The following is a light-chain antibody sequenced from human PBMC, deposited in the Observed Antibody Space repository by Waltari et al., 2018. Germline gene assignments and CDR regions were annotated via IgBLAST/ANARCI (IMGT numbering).Light chain of an antibody. CDR2: RNN. CDR3: AAWDDSLSGPV. CDR1: SSNIGRNY. Sequence: QSVLPQPPSASGTPGQRVTIPCAGSSSNIGRNYVYWYQQPPGTAPKILIPRNNQRPSGVPDRFSGSKAGTSVSLAISGLRSEDEADYYCAAWDDSLSGPVFGGGTKLTVL. V-gene: IGLV1-47*01. J-gene: IGLJ2*01.